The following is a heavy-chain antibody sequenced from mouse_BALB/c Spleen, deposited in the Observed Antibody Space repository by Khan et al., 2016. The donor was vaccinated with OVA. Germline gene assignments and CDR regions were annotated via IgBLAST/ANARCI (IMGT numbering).Heavy chain of an antibody. V-gene: IGHV5-17*02. Sequence: EVELVESGGGLVQPGGSRKLSCAASGFTFSSFGMHWVRQAPEKGLEWVAYINRGSTTIYYADPVKGRFTISRHNPKNTPFLQMTSLRSEDTAMYYCARGNWAYWGQGTTLTVSS. CDR1: GFTFSSFG. CDR2: INRGSTTI. CDR3: ARGNWAY. J-gene: IGHJ2*01. D-gene: IGHD4-1*01.